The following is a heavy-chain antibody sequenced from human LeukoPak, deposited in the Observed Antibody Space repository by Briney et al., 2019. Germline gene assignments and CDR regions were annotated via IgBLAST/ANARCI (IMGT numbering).Heavy chain of an antibody. CDR3: ASNRGVINPPYYYYYMDV. CDR2: IYYSGST. CDR1: GGSISSYY. D-gene: IGHD3-10*01. J-gene: IGHJ6*03. V-gene: IGHV4-59*01. Sequence: SETLSLTCTVSGGSISSYYWSWIRQPPGKGLEWIGYIYYSGSTNYNPSLKSRVTISVDTSKNQFSLKLSSVTAADTAVYYCASNRGVINPPYYYYYMDVWGKGTTVTVSS.